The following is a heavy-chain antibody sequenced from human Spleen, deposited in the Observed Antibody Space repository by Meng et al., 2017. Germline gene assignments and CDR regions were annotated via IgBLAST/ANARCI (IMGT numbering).Heavy chain of an antibody. Sequence: QLQLQESGSGLVKPSQTLSLTCAVSGGSISSGGYSWSWIRQPPGKGLEWIGYIYHSGCTYYNPSLKSRVTISVDTSKNRFSLKLSSVTAADTAVYYCAHNYYDSSGYYNNWFDPWGQGTLVTVSS. CDR3: AHNYYDSSGYYNNWFDP. V-gene: IGHV4-30-2*01. CDR2: IYHSGCT. J-gene: IGHJ5*02. D-gene: IGHD3-22*01. CDR1: GGSISSGGYS.